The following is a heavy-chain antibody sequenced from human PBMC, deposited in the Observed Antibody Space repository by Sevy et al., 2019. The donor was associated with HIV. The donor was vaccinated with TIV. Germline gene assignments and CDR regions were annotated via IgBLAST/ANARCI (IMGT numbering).Heavy chain of an antibody. Sequence: GGSLRLSCAASALTFTRYAFHWIRQAPGKGPEWLGVISYEGSNIYYGPSVKGRFTISRDNSKNMLYLQMNDLRTEDTPVYYCALNLRAPGPVRGTNFDYWGRGTLVTVSS. CDR2: ISYEGSNI. D-gene: IGHD3-10*02. CDR3: ALNLRAPGPVRGTNFDY. V-gene: IGHV3-30*03. J-gene: IGHJ4*02. CDR1: ALTFTRYA.